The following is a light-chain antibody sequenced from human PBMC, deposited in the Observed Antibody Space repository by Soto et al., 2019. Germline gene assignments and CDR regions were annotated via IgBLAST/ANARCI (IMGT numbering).Light chain of an antibody. CDR1: SGHSSYA. J-gene: IGLJ3*02. CDR3: QTWGTGIPWV. Sequence: QSVLTQSPSASASLGASVKLTCTLSSGHSSYAIAWHQQQPEKGPRYLMKLNSDGSHSKGDGIPERFSGSSSGAERYLTISSLQSEDEADYYCQTWGTGIPWVFGGGTQLTVL. V-gene: IGLV4-69*01. CDR2: LNSDGSH.